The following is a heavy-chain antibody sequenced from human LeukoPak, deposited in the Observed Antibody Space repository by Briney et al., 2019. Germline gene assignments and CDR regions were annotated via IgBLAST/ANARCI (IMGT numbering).Heavy chain of an antibody. D-gene: IGHD3-22*01. V-gene: IGHV4-4*07. CDR3: ARGTYYDSTAYYWFDP. CDR1: GGSISFYY. J-gene: IGHJ5*02. Sequence: SETLSPTCTVSGGSISFYYWSWIRQPAGKGLEWIGRIYTSGSTNYNPSLKSRVTISLDKSKNQFSLKLSSVTAADTAVYYCARGTYYDSTAYYWFDPWGQGTLVTVSS. CDR2: IYTSGST.